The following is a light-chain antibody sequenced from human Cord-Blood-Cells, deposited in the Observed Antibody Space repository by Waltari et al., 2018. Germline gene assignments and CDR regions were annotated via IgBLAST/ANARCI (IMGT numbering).Light chain of an antibody. CDR2: LGS. Sequence: IVMTQSPLSLPVTPGEPASISCRSSQSLLHSNGYNYLDWYLQKPGQSPQLLIYLGSNRASGVPDRFSGSGSDTDFTLKISRVGAEDVGVYYCMQALQTPSTFGQGTKVEIK. J-gene: IGKJ1*01. CDR1: QSLLHSNGYNY. CDR3: MQALQTPST. V-gene: IGKV2-28*01.